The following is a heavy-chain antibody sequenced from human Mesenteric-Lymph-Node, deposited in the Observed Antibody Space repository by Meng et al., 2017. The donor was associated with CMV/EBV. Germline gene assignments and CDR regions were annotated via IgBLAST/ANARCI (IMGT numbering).Heavy chain of an antibody. V-gene: IGHV1-46*04. D-gene: IGHD4-23*01. CDR2: INTRGSSY. Sequence: MSSRDTFTSYWIQCKGQAAGQGLECLAIINTRGSSYSDAQKWQGRVTRTRDTCTSTVYMELSSLRSEETAVYYCARDRATVVSSPGYWGQGTLVTVSS. J-gene: IGHJ4*02. CDR1: RDTFTSYW. CDR3: ARDRATVVSSPGY.